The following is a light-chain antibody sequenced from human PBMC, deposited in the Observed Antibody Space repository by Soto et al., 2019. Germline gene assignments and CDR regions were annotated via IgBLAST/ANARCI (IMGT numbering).Light chain of an antibody. J-gene: IGKJ1*01. CDR2: AAS. Sequence: DIQMTQSPSSVSASVGDRVTITCRASQAISTWLAGYQQKPGKAPNLLIYAASNLQTGVPSRFSGSGSGTDFTLTISSLQPEDFATYYCQQANSFPRTFGQGTKVEIK. CDR3: QQANSFPRT. CDR1: QAISTW. V-gene: IGKV1D-12*01.